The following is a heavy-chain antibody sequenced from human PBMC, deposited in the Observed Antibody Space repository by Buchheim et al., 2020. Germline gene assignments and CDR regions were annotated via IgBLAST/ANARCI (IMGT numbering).Heavy chain of an antibody. CDR3: ARLGITMVRGVNGYYYGMDV. CDR1: GGSFSGYY. Sequence: QVQLQQWGAGLLKPSETLSLTCAVYGGSFSGYYWSWIRQPPGKGLEWIGEINHSGSTNYNPSLKSRVTISVDTSKKQFSLKLSSVTAADTAVYYCARLGITMVRGVNGYYYGMDVWGQGTT. V-gene: IGHV4-34*01. CDR2: INHSGST. J-gene: IGHJ6*02. D-gene: IGHD3-10*01.